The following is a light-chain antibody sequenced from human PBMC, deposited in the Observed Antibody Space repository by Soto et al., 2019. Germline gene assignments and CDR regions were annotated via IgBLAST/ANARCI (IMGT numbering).Light chain of an antibody. J-gene: IGKJ2*01. CDR1: QNIGTS. CDR2: KAS. Sequence: DFQMTQSPSSLSASVGDRVTITCRASQNIGTSLNWYQQKPGKAPTALIYKASTMQGGVPSRFSGSGSGTDFTLTISSLQPEDSATYYCQQSYSSLVYTFGPGTKLEIK. CDR3: QQSYSSLVYT. V-gene: IGKV1-39*01.